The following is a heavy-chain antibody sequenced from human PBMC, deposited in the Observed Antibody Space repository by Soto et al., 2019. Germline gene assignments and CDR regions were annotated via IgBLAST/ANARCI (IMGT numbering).Heavy chain of an antibody. V-gene: IGHV1-3*01. CDR2: INAGNGNT. CDR3: ARDLDCSSTSCYGWFDP. Sequence: ASVKVSCKASGYTFTSYAMHGVRQAPGQRLEWMGWINAGNGNTKYSQKFQGRVTITRDTSASTAYMKLSSLRSEDTAVYYCARDLDCSSTSCYGWFDPWGQGTLVTVSS. J-gene: IGHJ5*02. CDR1: GYTFTSYA. D-gene: IGHD2-2*01.